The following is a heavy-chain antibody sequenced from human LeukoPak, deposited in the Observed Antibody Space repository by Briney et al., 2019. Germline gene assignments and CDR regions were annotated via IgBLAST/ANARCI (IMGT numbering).Heavy chain of an antibody. V-gene: IGHV1-18*01. CDR3: ARDTRSTGFDY. CDR2: ISAYNGNT. J-gene: IGHJ4*02. CDR1: GYTFTSYG. Sequence: ASVKVSCKASGYTFTSYGISWVRQAPGQGLEWMGWISAYNGNTNYAQKLQGRVTMATDTSTSTSYMELGSLGSDDTAVYYCARDTRSTGFDYWGQGTLVTVSS. D-gene: IGHD4-17*01.